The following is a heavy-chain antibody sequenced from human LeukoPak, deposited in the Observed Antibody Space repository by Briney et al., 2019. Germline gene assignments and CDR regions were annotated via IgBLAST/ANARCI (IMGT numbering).Heavy chain of an antibody. D-gene: IGHD3-10*01. CDR1: GFTFTSYS. CDR2: ISGGGGST. CDR3: AKALYNYYGSGSLFFGEPEYYFDY. Sequence: PGGSLRLSCAASGFTFTSYSRNWVRQAPGKGLEWVSTISGGGGSTYYADSVKGRFTISRDNSKNTLYLQMNSLRAEDTAVYYCAKALYNYYGSGSLFFGEPEYYFDYWGQGTLVTVSS. V-gene: IGHV3-23*01. J-gene: IGHJ4*02.